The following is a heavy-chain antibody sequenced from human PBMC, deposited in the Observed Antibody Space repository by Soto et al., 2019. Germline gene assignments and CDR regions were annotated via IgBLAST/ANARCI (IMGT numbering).Heavy chain of an antibody. Sequence: EVQLLESGGGLVQPGGSLRLSCTASGFTFSSYAMSWVRQAPGKGLEWVSTISGSGGSTYYADSVKGRFTISRDNSKNTLYLQMNSLRAGDTAVYYCAIVWERTVTTRNYFYVMDVWGQGSTVTVSS. CDR3: AIVWERTVTTRNYFYVMDV. CDR1: GFTFSSYA. D-gene: IGHD4-17*01. V-gene: IGHV3-23*01. CDR2: ISGSGGST. J-gene: IGHJ6*02.